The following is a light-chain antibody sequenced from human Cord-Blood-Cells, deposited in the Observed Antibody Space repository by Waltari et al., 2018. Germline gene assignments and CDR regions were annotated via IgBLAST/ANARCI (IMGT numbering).Light chain of an antibody. Sequence: QSALTQPRSVSGSPGQSVTISCTGTSSDVGGYTYVSWYQQHPGKAPKLMIHGVSKRPAGVPDRFSGSNAGNTASLAISGLQAEDEADYYCCSYAVSYVFRTGTKVTVL. CDR3: CSYAVSYV. V-gene: IGLV2-11*01. CDR1: SSDVGGYTY. CDR2: GVS. J-gene: IGLJ1*01.